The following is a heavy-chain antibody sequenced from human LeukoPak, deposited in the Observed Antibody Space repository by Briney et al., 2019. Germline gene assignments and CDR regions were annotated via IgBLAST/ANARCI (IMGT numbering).Heavy chain of an antibody. Sequence: ASVTVSCKASGYTFTIYVISWVRQAPVQGRAWMGWICSYNGNTNYAQKLQGGVTITTDTSYSKVNMELRRLTSDDKAVYYCARGRSADYFDYWGQGTLVTVSS. CDR1: GYTFTIYV. V-gene: IGHV1-18*04. CDR3: ARGRSADYFDY. CDR2: ICSYNGNT. D-gene: IGHD2-15*01. J-gene: IGHJ4*02.